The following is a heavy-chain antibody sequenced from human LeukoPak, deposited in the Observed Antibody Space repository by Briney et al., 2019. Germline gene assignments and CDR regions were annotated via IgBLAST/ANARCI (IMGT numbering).Heavy chain of an antibody. D-gene: IGHD3-22*01. V-gene: IGHV3-7*01. CDR2: IRQDGSAK. CDR1: GFTFSNHW. CDR3: ARIDSRGSTWDY. J-gene: IGHJ4*02. Sequence: GGSLRLSCAASGFTFSNHWMSWVRQAPGKGLEWVANIRQDGSAKYYGDSVEGRLTISRDNAKNSLYLQMNSLRAEDAAVYYCARIDSRGSTWDYWGQGTLVTVSS.